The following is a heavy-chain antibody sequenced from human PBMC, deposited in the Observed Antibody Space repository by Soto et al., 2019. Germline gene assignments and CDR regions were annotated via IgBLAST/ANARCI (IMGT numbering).Heavy chain of an antibody. V-gene: IGHV3-30*18. CDR3: AKDLCIVGHLDY. J-gene: IGHJ4*02. D-gene: IGHD1-26*01. Sequence: GGSLRLSCAASGFTFSSYGMHWVRQAPGKGLEWVAVISYDGSNKYYADSVKGRFTISRDNSKNTLYLQMNSLRAEDTAVYYCAKDLCIVGHLDYWGQGTLVTVSS. CDR2: ISYDGSNK. CDR1: GFTFSSYG.